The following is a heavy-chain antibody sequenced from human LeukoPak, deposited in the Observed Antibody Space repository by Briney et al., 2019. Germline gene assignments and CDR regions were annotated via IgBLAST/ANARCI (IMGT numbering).Heavy chain of an antibody. Sequence: SETLSLTCTVSGDSINSGSYYWGWIRQPPGKGLEWIGSISYRGTPSYNPSLRSRVTMSVDTSKNQFSLNLKSVTAADTAVFYCARTTLPWYFDNWGPGALVAVSS. J-gene: IGHJ4*01. V-gene: IGHV4-39*01. D-gene: IGHD1-14*01. CDR1: GDSINSGSYY. CDR3: ARTTLPWYFDN. CDR2: ISYRGTP.